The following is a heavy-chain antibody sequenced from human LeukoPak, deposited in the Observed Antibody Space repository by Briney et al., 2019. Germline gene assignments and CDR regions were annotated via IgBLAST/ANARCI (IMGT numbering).Heavy chain of an antibody. D-gene: IGHD3-22*01. CDR1: GFTVSTNY. V-gene: IGHV3-53*01. J-gene: IGHJ4*02. Sequence: GGSLRLSCAVSGFTVSTNYMSWVRQAPGKGLEWVSVIYSGGVTHYADSVKGRFTISRDNSKNTLYLQMNSLRAEDTAIYYCARGHSSGSPDPFDYWGQGTLVTVSS. CDR3: ARGHSSGSPDPFDY. CDR2: IYSGGVT.